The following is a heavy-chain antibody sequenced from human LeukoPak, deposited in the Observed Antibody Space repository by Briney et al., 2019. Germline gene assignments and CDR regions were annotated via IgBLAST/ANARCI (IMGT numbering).Heavy chain of an antibody. CDR2: ITGSGGST. CDR1: GFTFSSYA. D-gene: IGHD6-13*01. J-gene: IGHJ5*02. V-gene: IGHV3-23*01. CDR3: AKKGIAAAGDWFDP. Sequence: PGGSLRLSCAASGFTFSSYAMSWVRQAPGKGLEWDSLITGSGGSTHYADSVKDRFTISRDNSKNTLYLQMNSLRAEDTAVYYCAKKGIAAAGDWFDPWGQGTLVTVSS.